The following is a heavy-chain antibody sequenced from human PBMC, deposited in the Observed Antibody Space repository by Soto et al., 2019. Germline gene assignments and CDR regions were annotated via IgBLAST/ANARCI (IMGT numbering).Heavy chain of an antibody. CDR1: GGSISSSSYY. Sequence: QLQLQESGPGLVKPSETLSLTCTVSGGSISSSSYYWGWIRQPPGKGLEWIGSIYYSGSTYYNPSLKSRVTISVDTSKNQFSLKLSSVTAADTAVYYCARTPFITIFGVVIAKFDYWGQGTLVTVSS. V-gene: IGHV4-39*01. D-gene: IGHD3-3*01. CDR2: IYYSGST. CDR3: ARTPFITIFGVVIAKFDY. J-gene: IGHJ4*02.